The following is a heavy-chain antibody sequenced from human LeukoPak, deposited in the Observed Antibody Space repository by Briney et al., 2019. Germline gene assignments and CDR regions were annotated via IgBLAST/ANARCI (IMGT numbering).Heavy chain of an antibody. Sequence: SQTLSLTCTVSGGSINSGGYYWRWIRQHPGKGLEWIGYIYYSGSTYYNPSLKSRVTISVDTSKNQFSLKLSSVTAADTAVYYCARGRNSSSWLFDYWGQGTLVTVSS. CDR1: GGSINSGGYY. D-gene: IGHD6-13*01. V-gene: IGHV4-31*03. CDR3: ARGRNSSSWLFDY. CDR2: IYYSGST. J-gene: IGHJ4*02.